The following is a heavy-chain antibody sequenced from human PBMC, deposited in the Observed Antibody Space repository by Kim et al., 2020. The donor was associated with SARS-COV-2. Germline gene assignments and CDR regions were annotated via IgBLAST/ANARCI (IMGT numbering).Heavy chain of an antibody. CDR3: TAYSSWYADGMDV. Sequence: GGSLRLSCAASGFTFSNAWMSWVRQAPGKGLEWVGRIKSKTDGGTTDYAAPVKGRFTISRDDSKNTLYLQMNSLKTEDTAVYYCTAYSSWYADGMDVWGQGTTVTVSS. J-gene: IGHJ6*02. CDR1: GFTFSNAW. CDR2: IKSKTDGGTT. D-gene: IGHD6-13*01. V-gene: IGHV3-15*01.